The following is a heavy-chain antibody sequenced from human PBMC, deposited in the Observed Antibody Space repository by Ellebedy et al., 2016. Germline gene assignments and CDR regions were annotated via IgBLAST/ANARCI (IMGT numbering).Heavy chain of an antibody. CDR2: IYYSGST. D-gene: IGHD1-1*01. J-gene: IGHJ4*02. V-gene: IGHV4-31*03. Sequence: SETLSLXXTASGGSISSGGYYWSWIRQHPGKGLEWIGYIYYSGSTYYNPSLKSRVTISVDTSKNQFSLKLSSVTAADTAVYYCAAGGAGTTANDYWGQGTLVTVSS. CDR1: GGSISSGGYY. CDR3: AAGGAGTTANDY.